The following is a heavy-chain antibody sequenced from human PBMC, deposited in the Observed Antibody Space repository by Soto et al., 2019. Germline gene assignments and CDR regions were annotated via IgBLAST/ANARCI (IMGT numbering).Heavy chain of an antibody. CDR1: GFTFSSYG. Sequence: QVQLVESGGGVVQPGRSLRLSCAASGFTFSSYGMHWVRQAPGKGLEWVAVISYDGSNKYYADSVKGRFTISRDNSKNTLYLQMNSLRAEDTAVYYCAKDLRRVDIVATILGGIDYWGQGTLVTVSS. J-gene: IGHJ4*02. D-gene: IGHD5-12*01. CDR3: AKDLRRVDIVATILGGIDY. CDR2: ISYDGSNK. V-gene: IGHV3-30*18.